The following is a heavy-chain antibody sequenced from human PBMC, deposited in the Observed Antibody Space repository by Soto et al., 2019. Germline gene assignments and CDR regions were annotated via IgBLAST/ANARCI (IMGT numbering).Heavy chain of an antibody. Sequence: EVQLVESGGGLVQPGGSLRLSCAASGFTFSSYSMNWVRQAPGKGLEWVSYISSSSSTLYYADSVKGRFTISRDNAKNSLYLQMNSLRAEDTAVYYCAREEYSSSFDYWGQGTLVTVSS. CDR2: ISSSSSTL. V-gene: IGHV3-48*01. CDR3: AREEYSSSFDY. J-gene: IGHJ4*02. D-gene: IGHD6-6*01. CDR1: GFTFSSYS.